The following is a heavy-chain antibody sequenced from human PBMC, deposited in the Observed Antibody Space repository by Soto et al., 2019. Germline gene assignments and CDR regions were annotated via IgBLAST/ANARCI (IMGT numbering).Heavy chain of an antibody. V-gene: IGHV4-4*07. CDR2: IYTSESP. J-gene: IGHJ2*01. CDR1: GGSISNYY. CDR3: VLCATAGYFDL. Sequence: SETLSLTCTVSGGSISNYYWSWIRQPAGKGLEWIGRIYTSESPDYNPSLKSRVTMSVDTSKNQVSLKLSSLTAADTAVYYCVLCATAGYFDLWGRGTMVTVYS.